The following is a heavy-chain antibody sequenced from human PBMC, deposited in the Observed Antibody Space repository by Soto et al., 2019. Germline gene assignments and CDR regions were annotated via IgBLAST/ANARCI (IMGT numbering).Heavy chain of an antibody. CDR3: ARVPPGRNGYNKFDY. Sequence: LGESLKISCKGSGYTFSDYWIGWVRQMPGKGLEWMGIMYPGDSDTRYSPSFQGQVTISADKSISTAYLQWSSLKASDTAMHYCARVPPGRNGYNKFDYWGQGTLVTVSS. V-gene: IGHV5-51*01. J-gene: IGHJ4*02. CDR1: GYTFSDYW. D-gene: IGHD5-12*01. CDR2: MYPGDSDT.